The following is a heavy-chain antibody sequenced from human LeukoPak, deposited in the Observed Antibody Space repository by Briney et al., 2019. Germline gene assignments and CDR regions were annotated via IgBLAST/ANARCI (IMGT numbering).Heavy chain of an antibody. CDR1: GFTFNSYG. CDR2: ISRSGSTI. D-gene: IGHD2-2*01. CDR3: ATRSGTSDYLFDY. Sequence: PGGSLRLSCAASGFTFNSYGMHWVRQAPGKGLEWLSYISRSGSTIYYADSVRGRFTISRDNGKNTLYLQMNSLRAEDTAVYYCATRSGTSDYLFDYWGQGTLVTVSS. V-gene: IGHV3-48*04. J-gene: IGHJ4*02.